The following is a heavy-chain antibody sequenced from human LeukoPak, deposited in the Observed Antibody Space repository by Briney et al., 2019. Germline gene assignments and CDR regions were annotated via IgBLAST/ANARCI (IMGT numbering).Heavy chain of an antibody. D-gene: IGHD3-10*01. CDR1: GGSISSSSYY. J-gene: IGHJ4*02. Sequence: SETLSLTCTVSGGSISSSSYYWGWIRQPPGKGLEWIGSIYYSGSTYYNPSLKSRVTISVDTSKNQFSLKLSSVTAADTAVYYCARAYMVRGASSRYYFDYWGQGTLVTVSS. V-gene: IGHV4-39*07. CDR2: IYYSGST. CDR3: ARAYMVRGASSRYYFDY.